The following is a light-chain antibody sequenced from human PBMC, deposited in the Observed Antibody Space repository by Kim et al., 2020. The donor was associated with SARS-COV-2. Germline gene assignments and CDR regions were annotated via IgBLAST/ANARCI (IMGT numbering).Light chain of an antibody. CDR1: QSVGGW. CDR2: DAF. V-gene: IGKV1-5*01. CDR3: QQYDNYPWT. Sequence: ADVGARVSISCRASQSVGGWLAWYQQKPGRAPKVLIYDAFSLESGVPSRFSGSGSGTEFTLTISSLQAEDFATYYCQQYDNYPWTFGQGTKVDIK. J-gene: IGKJ1*01.